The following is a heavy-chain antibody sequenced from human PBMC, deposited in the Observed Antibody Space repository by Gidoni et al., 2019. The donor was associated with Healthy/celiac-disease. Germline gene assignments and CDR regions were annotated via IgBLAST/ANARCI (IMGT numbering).Heavy chain of an antibody. CDR2: IYYSGST. CDR1: GGSISSSSYY. V-gene: IGHV4-39*07. J-gene: IGHJ6*02. D-gene: IGHD3-3*01. CDR3: AREPYYDFWSGYFRRGGNLYYYGMDV. Sequence: QLQLQESGPGLVKPSETLSLTCTVSGGSISSSSYYWGWIRQPPGKGLEWIGSIYYSGSTYYNPSLKSRVTISVDTSKNQFSLKLSSVTAADTAVYYCAREPYYDFWSGYFRRGGNLYYYGMDVWGQGTTVTVSS.